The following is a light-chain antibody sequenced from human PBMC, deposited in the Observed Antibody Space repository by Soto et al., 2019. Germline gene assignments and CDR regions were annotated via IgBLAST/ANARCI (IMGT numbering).Light chain of an antibody. J-gene: IGKJ1*01. Sequence: EIVMTQSPATLSVSPGERATLSCRASQSVSSNLAWYQQKPGQAPRLLIYGESTRATGIPARFSGSGSGTEFTLTISSRQSEDFAVYYCQQYNNWPSWTFGQGTKVEIK. CDR3: QQYNNWPSWT. CDR1: QSVSSN. V-gene: IGKV3-15*01. CDR2: GES.